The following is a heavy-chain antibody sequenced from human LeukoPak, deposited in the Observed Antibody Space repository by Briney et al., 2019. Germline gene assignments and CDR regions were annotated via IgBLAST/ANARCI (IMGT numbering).Heavy chain of an antibody. CDR2: IRYDGSNK. V-gene: IGHV3-30*02. CDR3: AKDHIVGAKKDFDY. D-gene: IGHD1-26*01. Sequence: GGSLRLSCAASGFTFSSYAMHWVRQAPGKGLEWVAVIRYDGSNKYYADSVKGRFTISRDNSKNTLYLQMNSLRAEDTAVYYCAKDHIVGAKKDFDYWGQGTLVTVSS. CDR1: GFTFSSYA. J-gene: IGHJ4*02.